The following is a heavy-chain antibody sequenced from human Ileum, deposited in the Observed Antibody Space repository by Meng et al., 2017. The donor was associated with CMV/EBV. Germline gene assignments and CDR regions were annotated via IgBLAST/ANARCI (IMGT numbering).Heavy chain of an antibody. J-gene: IGHJ4*02. Sequence: GSLRLSCTFSGGSVSGSTYYWAWIRQTPGKRPEWIGSVYDTGDTHYNPSLKSRVTTSIDQYKHHFPLKLKSVTAADSAVYYCARGGIGGAIHYWGQGMLVTVSS. CDR1: GGSVSGSTYY. CDR2: VYDTGDT. V-gene: IGHV4-39*06. D-gene: IGHD2-2*02. CDR3: ARGGIGGAIHY.